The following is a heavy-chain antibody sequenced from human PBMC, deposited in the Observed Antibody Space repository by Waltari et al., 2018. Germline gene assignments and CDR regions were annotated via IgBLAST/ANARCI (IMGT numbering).Heavy chain of an antibody. CDR2: IRSKANSYAT. D-gene: IGHD6-19*01. V-gene: IGHV3-73*02. J-gene: IGHJ1*01. CDR3: ITVAVAGTLYFQH. Sequence: EVQLVESGGGLVQPGGSLKLSCAASGFTFSGSAMHWVRPASGKGLEWVGRIRSKANSYATAYAASVKGRFTISRDDSKNMAYLQMNSLKTEDTAVYYCITVAVAGTLYFQHWGQGTLVTVSS. CDR1: GFTFSGSA.